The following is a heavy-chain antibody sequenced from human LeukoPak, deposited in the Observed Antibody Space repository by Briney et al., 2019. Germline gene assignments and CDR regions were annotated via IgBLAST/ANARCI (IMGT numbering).Heavy chain of an antibody. CDR1: GGSFSSYY. CDR3: ATPYVFYYNSGYLF. J-gene: IGHJ4*02. D-gene: IGHD3-22*01. CDR2: IYYSGST. V-gene: IGHV4-59*01. Sequence: SETLSLTCTVSGGSFSSYYWSWIRQPPGKGLEWIGYIYYSGSTNYNPSLKSRVTISIDTSKNQFSLKLSTVTAADTAVYYCATPYVFYYNSGYLFWGQGTLVTVSS.